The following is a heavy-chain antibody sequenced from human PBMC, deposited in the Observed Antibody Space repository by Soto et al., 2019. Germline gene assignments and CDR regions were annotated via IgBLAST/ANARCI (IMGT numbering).Heavy chain of an antibody. D-gene: IGHD3-3*01. V-gene: IGHV3-23*01. CDR1: GFTFSSYA. J-gene: IGHJ4*02. CDR3: AKDRRPDGISTFDF. Sequence: PGGSLRLSCAASGFTFSSYAMSWVRQAPGKGLEWVSAISGSGGSTYYADSVKGRFTISRDNSKNTLFLQMNSLTADDTAVYYCAKDRRPDGISTFDFWGQGTLVTVSS. CDR2: ISGSGGST.